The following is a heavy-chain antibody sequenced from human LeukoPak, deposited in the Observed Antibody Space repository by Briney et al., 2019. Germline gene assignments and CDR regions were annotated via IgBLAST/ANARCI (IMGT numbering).Heavy chain of an antibody. Sequence: ASETLSLTCTVSGGSISTSSYYWGWIRQPPGKGLEWIGSIYHSGSTYYNPSLKSRVTISVDTSKNQFSLKLSSVTAADTAVYYCARTGLHSGSYSLVYYYYYMDVWGKGTTVTVSS. CDR3: ARTGLHSGSYSLVYYYYYMDV. J-gene: IGHJ6*03. D-gene: IGHD1-26*01. V-gene: IGHV4-39*07. CDR2: IYHSGST. CDR1: GGSISTSSYY.